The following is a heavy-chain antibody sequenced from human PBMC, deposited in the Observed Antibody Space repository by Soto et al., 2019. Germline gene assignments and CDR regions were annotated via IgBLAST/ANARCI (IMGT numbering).Heavy chain of an antibody. J-gene: IGHJ3*02. CDR3: ARGADCTNGVCYYSPDAFDI. D-gene: IGHD2-8*01. V-gene: IGHV3-48*01. CDR1: GFTFSGYS. CDR2: ISSGSSTT. Sequence: PGGSLRLCCAASGFTFSGYSMNWVRQAPGKGLEWVSFISSGSSTTYYADSVKGRFTISRDNAKNSLYLQMNSLRAEDTAVYYCARGADCTNGVCYYSPDAFDIWGQGTMVTVSS.